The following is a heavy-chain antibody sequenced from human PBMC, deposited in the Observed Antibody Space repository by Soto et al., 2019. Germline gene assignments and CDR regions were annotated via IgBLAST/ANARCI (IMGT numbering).Heavy chain of an antibody. V-gene: IGHV1-2*02. J-gene: IGHJ4*02. CDR1: GYTFTGYY. CDR3: VRGVWGSSVH. CDR2: MNPSNGGT. Sequence: QVHLVQSGAEVKRPGASVKVSCKTSGYTFTGYYLHWVRQAPGQAPEWMGWMNPSNGGTKYGQKFQGRVTMTRDTSVSTDVLDLTRRTSDDTAVYYCVRGVWGSSVHWGQGSRVTVSS. D-gene: IGHD6-6*01.